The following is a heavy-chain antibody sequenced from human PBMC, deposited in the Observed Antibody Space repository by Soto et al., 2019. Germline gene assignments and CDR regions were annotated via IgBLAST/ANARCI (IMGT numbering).Heavy chain of an antibody. CDR2: ISYDGSNK. CDR3: ARGVVVAGGYFDY. D-gene: IGHD6-19*01. Sequence: QVQLVESGGGVVQPGRSLRLSCAASGFTFSSYAMHWVRQAPGKGLEWVAVISYDGSNKYYADSVKGRFTISRDNSKNTLYLQMNSLRAEDTAVYYCARGVVVAGGYFDYWGQGTLVTVSS. J-gene: IGHJ4*02. CDR1: GFTFSSYA. V-gene: IGHV3-30-3*01.